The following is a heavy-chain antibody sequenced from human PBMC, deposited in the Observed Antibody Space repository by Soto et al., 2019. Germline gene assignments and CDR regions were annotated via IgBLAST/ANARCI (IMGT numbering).Heavy chain of an antibody. CDR1: GGSISSGGYY. Sequence: SETLSLTCTVSGGSISSGGYYWSWIRQHPGKGLEWIGYIYYSGSTSYNPSLKSRVTISVDTSKNQFSLKLSSVTAADTAVYYCASHYGGALDYWGQGTLVTVSS. V-gene: IGHV4-61*08. D-gene: IGHD4-17*01. J-gene: IGHJ4*02. CDR2: IYYSGST. CDR3: ASHYGGALDY.